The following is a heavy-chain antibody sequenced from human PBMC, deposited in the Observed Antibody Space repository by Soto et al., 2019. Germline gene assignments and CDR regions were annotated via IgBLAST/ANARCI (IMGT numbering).Heavy chain of an antibody. CDR2: IKSKTDGGTT. CDR1: GFTFSNAW. D-gene: IGHD2-2*01. CDR3: TTDIVVVPADNWYFDL. J-gene: IGHJ2*01. V-gene: IGHV3-15*01. Sequence: EVQLVESGGGLVKPGGSLRLSCAASGFTFSNAWMSWVRQAPGKGLEWVGRIKSKTDGGTTDYAAPVKGRFTISRDDSKNTLYLQMNSLKTEDTAVYYCTTDIVVVPADNWYFDLWGRGTLVTVSS.